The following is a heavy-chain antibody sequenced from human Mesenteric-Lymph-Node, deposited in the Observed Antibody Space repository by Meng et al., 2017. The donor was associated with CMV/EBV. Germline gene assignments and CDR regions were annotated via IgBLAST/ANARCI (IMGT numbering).Heavy chain of an antibody. CDR1: GYTFTGYY. J-gene: IGHJ6*02. D-gene: IGHD6-19*01. CDR3: ASPRVFWGWDYYGMDV. V-gene: IGHV1-2*02. CDR2: INPNSGGT. Sequence: ASVKVSCKASGYTFTGYYMHWVRQAPGQGLEWMGWINPNSGGTNYAQKFHGRVTMTRDTSISTAYMELSRLRSDDTAVYYCASPRVFWGWDYYGMDVWGQGTTVTVSS.